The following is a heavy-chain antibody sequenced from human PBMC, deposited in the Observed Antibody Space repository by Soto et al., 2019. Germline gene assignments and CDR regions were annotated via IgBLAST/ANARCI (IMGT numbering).Heavy chain of an antibody. CDR1: GGSIGSSSYY. D-gene: IGHD3-3*01. J-gene: IGHJ4*02. Sequence: SETLSLTCTVSGGSIGSSSYYWDWIRQPPGKGLEWIGSIYYSGSTYYNPSLKSRVTISVDTSKNQFSLKLSSVTAADTAVYYCARAPVLRFLEWVIYFDYWGQGTLVTVSS. CDR2: IYYSGST. V-gene: IGHV4-39*07. CDR3: ARAPVLRFLEWVIYFDY.